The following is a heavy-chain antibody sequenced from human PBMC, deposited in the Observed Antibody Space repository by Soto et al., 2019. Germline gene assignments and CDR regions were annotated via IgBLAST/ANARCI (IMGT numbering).Heavy chain of an antibody. CDR1: GGSISNYY. D-gene: IGHD1-20*01. V-gene: IGHV4-59*01. CDR2: IYYRGST. Sequence: SETLSLTCIVSGGSISNYYWSWIRQPPGKGLEWIGYIYYRGSTNYNPSLKGRVTISVDTSKNQFSLKLSSVTAADTAVYYCARGGYNWNDVTDYWGQGTLVTVSS. J-gene: IGHJ4*02. CDR3: ARGGYNWNDVTDY.